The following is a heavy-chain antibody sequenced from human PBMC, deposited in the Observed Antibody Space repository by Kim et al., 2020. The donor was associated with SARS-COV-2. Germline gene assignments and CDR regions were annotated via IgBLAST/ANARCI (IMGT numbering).Heavy chain of an antibody. V-gene: IGHV4-59*01. J-gene: IGHJ5*02. CDR3: ARAQVRFLEWLPHNWFDP. CDR2: IYYSGST. D-gene: IGHD3-3*01. Sequence: SETLSLTCTVSGGSISSYYWSWIRQPPGKGLEWIGYIYYSGSTNYNPSLKSRVTISVDTSKNQFSLKLSSVTAADRAVYYCARAQVRFLEWLPHNWFDPWGQGTLVTVSS. CDR1: GGSISSYY.